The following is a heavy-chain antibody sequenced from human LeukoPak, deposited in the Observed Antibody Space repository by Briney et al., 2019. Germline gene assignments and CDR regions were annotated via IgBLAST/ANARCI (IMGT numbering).Heavy chain of an antibody. CDR3: ASWYPRTSFDY. J-gene: IGHJ4*02. Sequence: GGSLRLSCAASGFTFSDYYMSWIRHAPGKGLEWVSYISSSSSYTNYADSVKGRFTISRDNAKNSVYLQMNSLRAEDTAVYYCASWYPRTSFDYWGQGTLVTVSS. V-gene: IGHV3-11*06. D-gene: IGHD1-14*01. CDR1: GFTFSDYY. CDR2: ISSSSSYT.